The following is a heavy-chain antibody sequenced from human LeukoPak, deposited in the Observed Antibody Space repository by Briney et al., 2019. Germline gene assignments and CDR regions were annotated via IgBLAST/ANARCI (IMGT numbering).Heavy chain of an antibody. CDR3: VTLYSGYDYDY. CDR2: INPNSGGT. V-gene: IGHV1-2*06. CDR1: GYTFTSYG. Sequence: ASVKVSCKASGYTFTSYGISWVRQAPGQGLEWMGRINPNSGGTNYAQKFQGRVTMTRDTSISTAYMELSRLRSDDTAVYYCVTLYSGYDYDYWGQGTLVTVSS. J-gene: IGHJ4*02. D-gene: IGHD5-12*01.